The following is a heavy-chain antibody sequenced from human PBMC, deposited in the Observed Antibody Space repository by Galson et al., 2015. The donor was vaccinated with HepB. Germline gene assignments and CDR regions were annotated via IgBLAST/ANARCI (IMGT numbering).Heavy chain of an antibody. J-gene: IGHJ4*02. CDR2: ISGSGGST. CDR1: GFIFNNYA. V-gene: IGHV3-23*01. D-gene: IGHD1-26*01. CDR3: AKGLVPATLIDS. Sequence: SLRLSCAASGFIFNNYAMSWVRQAPGKGLEWVSTISGSGGSTHYADSVKGRFTISRDNSKNTVYLQMNSLRAEDTALYYCAKGLVPATLIDSWGQGTLITVSS.